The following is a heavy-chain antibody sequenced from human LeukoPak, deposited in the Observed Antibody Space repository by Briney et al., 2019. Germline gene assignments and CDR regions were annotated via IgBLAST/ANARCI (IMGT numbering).Heavy chain of an antibody. CDR3: ARGFQQLEHWDWLDP. J-gene: IGHJ5*02. Sequence: ASVKVSCKASGYTFTGYFMHWVRQAPGQGLEWMGWINPKSGATKYARNFQGRVSMTRDTSSSTAHMELSSLRSDDTAVFYCARGFQQLEHWDWLDPWGQGTLVAVSS. D-gene: IGHD6-13*01. CDR1: GYTFTGYF. CDR2: INPKSGAT. V-gene: IGHV1-2*02.